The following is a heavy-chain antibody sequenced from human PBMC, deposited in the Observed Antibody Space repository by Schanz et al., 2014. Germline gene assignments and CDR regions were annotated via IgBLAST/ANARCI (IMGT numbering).Heavy chain of an antibody. Sequence: QVQLQESGPGLVKPSQTLSLTCTVSGGSISSGSYYWSWIRQPAGKGLEWIGRFYSTGSTNYNPSLKRQGTIPKDTAKNQFPRKLPSVTAADTAVYYCARDGVDAAAGGNYWGQGTLVTVSS. CDR3: ARDGVDAAAGGNY. CDR1: GGSISSGSYY. D-gene: IGHD6-13*01. V-gene: IGHV4-61*02. J-gene: IGHJ4*02. CDR2: FYSTGST.